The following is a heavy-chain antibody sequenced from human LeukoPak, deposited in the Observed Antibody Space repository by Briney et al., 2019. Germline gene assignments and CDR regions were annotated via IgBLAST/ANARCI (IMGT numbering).Heavy chain of an antibody. Sequence: YHSGSTYYNPSLKSRVPISVDTSKNQFSLKLSSVTAADTAVYYCARDRYSYGYGFRYFDYWGQGTLVTVSS. CDR2: YHSGST. V-gene: IGHV4-30-2*05. J-gene: IGHJ4*02. D-gene: IGHD5-18*01. CDR3: ARDRYSYGYGFRYFDY.